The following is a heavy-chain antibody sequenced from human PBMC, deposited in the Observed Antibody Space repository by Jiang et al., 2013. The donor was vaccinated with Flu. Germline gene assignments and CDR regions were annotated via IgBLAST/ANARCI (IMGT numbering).Heavy chain of an antibody. Sequence: GSGLVKPSETLSLTCTVSGGSISSNSNYWGWIRQPPGKGLEWIGSIYDGGSSYYNPSLKSRVTISVDTSRKQFSLKLSSVTAADTAVYYCASGAARLDYFDYWGQGTLVTVSS. CDR2: IYDGGSS. D-gene: IGHD6-6*01. J-gene: IGHJ4*02. V-gene: IGHV4-39*07. CDR3: ASGAARLDYFDY. CDR1: GGSISSNSNY.